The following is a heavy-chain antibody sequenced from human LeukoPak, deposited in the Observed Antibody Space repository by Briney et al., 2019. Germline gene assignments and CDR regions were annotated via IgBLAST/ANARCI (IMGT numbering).Heavy chain of an antibody. CDR3: ARQRGGYSGYGVYFDY. J-gene: IGHJ4*02. V-gene: IGHV4-59*08. Sequence: SETLSLTCTVSGGSISSYYWSWIRQPPGKGLEWIGYIYYSGSTNYNPSLKSRVTISVDTSKNQFSLKLSSVTAADTAVYYCARQRGGYSGYGVYFDYWGQGTLVTVSS. CDR1: GGSISSYY. D-gene: IGHD5-12*01. CDR2: IYYSGST.